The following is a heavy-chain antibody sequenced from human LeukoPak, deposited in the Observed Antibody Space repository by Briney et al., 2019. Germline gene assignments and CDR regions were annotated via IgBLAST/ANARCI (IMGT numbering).Heavy chain of an antibody. J-gene: IGHJ4*02. Sequence: PGGSLRLSCAASGFTFNSYWMSWVRQAPGKGLEWVANIKQDGSEKYYVESVKGRFTISRDNAKNSLYLQMNSLRAEDTAVYYCARSNASDYWGQGTLVTVSS. D-gene: IGHD2-2*01. CDR2: IKQDGSEK. CDR3: ARSNASDY. V-gene: IGHV3-7*01. CDR1: GFTFNSYW.